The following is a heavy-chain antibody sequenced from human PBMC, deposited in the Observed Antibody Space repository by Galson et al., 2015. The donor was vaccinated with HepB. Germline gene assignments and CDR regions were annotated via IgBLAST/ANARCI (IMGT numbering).Heavy chain of an antibody. D-gene: IGHD3-3*01. CDR3: AKIPLRFLEWYPVLVDY. CDR2: ISQDGSIT. J-gene: IGHJ4*02. V-gene: IGHV3-30*04. Sequence: SLRLSCAASGFSFFSYAMHWVRQAPGRGMEWVAVISQDGSITHHADSVKGRFTISRDNSKNTLYLQMNSLRVEDTAVYYCAKIPLRFLEWYPVLVDYWGQGTLVTVSS. CDR1: GFSFFSYA.